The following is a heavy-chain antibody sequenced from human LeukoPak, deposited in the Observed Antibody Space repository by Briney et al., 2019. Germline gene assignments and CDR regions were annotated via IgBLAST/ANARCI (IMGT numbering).Heavy chain of an antibody. D-gene: IGHD6-13*01. V-gene: IGHV3-48*03. CDR2: ISGSGSTI. CDR3: ARHRRIAAAGIRGYDY. CDR1: GFTFRNYE. Sequence: PGGSLGLSCAASGFTFRNYEMNWVRQAPGKGLEWISYISGSGSTIYYADSVKGRFTISRDNAKNSVHLQMNSLRAGDTAVYYCARHRRIAAAGIRGYDYWGQGTLVTVSS. J-gene: IGHJ4*02.